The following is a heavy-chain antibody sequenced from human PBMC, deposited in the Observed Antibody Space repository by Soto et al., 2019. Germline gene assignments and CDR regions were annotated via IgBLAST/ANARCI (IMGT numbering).Heavy chain of an antibody. J-gene: IGHJ4*02. CDR3: ARDVISTGDYIWGSYRFWDY. CDR1: GYTFTSYG. V-gene: IGHV1-18*01. Sequence: ASVKVSCKASGYTFTSYGISWVRQAPGQGLEWMGWISAYNGNTNYAQKLQGRVTMTTDTSTSTAYMELRSLRSDDTAVYYCARDVISTGDYIWGSYRFWDYWGQGTLVTVSS. D-gene: IGHD3-16*02. CDR2: ISAYNGNT.